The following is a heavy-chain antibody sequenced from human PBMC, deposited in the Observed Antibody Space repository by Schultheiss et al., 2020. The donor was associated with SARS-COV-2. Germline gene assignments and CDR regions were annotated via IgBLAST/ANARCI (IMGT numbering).Heavy chain of an antibody. CDR1: GYTLTELS. V-gene: IGHV1-24*01. CDR2: FDPEDGET. Sequence: ASVKVSCKVSGYTLTELSMHWVRQAPGKGLEWMGGFDPEDGETIYAQKFQGRVTMTEDTSTDTAYMELSSLRSEDTAVYYCARGPWMDYGAPFDYWGQGTLVTVSS. D-gene: IGHD4-17*01. J-gene: IGHJ4*02. CDR3: ARGPWMDYGAPFDY.